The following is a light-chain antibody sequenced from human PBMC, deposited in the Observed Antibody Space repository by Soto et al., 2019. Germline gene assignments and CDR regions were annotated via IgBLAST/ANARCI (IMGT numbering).Light chain of an antibody. CDR2: GAS. J-gene: IGKJ2*01. CDR3: QQSFSTPPS. CDR1: QSIVNY. V-gene: IGKV1-39*01. Sequence: IQMTQSPSSLSTSVGDRVTITCRSNQSIVNYLNWYQHKPGRAPKLLISGASTLQNAVPSRFSGSGSGTDVVLTINTLQAEDFATYYCQQSFSTPPSFGQGTKLEIK.